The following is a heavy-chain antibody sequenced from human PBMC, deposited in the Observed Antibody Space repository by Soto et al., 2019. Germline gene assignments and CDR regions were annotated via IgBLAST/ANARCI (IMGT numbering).Heavy chain of an antibody. CDR3: ASHSGSSYYYYGMDV. D-gene: IGHD1-26*01. CDR1: GYTFTYCY. V-gene: IGHV1-45*02. J-gene: IGHJ6*02. CDR2: ITPFNGNT. Sequence: QMQLVQSGAEVKKTGSSVKVSCKASGYTFTYCYLHWVRQAPGQALEWMGWITPFNGNTNYAQKFQDRVTITRDRSMSTAYMELSSLRSEDTAMYYCASHSGSSYYYYGMDVWGQGTTVTVSS.